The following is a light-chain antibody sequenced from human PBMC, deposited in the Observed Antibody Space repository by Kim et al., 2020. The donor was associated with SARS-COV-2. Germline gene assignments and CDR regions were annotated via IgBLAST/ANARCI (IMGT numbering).Light chain of an antibody. CDR2: GAS. CDR3: QQYGTSPYS. V-gene: IGKV3-20*01. Sequence: LSPGARATLPCRASQSVSNYCAWYQQKPGQAPRLLIYGASSRATGIPDRFRGSGSGTDFTLTITRLEPEDFAVYYCQQYGTSPYSFGQGTKVDIK. J-gene: IGKJ2*03. CDR1: QSVSNY.